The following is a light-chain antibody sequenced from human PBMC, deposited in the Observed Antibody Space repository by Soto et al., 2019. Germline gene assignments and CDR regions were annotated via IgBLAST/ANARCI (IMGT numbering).Light chain of an antibody. Sequence: ETVLTQSPGTLSMSPGERATLSCRASQSVSNNYLAWYQQKPGQAPRLLIYGASNRATGIPERFSGSGSGTDFTLTISRLEPQDSAMYYCQQYVISVTFGQGTRLEIK. V-gene: IGKV3-20*01. CDR3: QQYVISVT. CDR2: GAS. J-gene: IGKJ5*01. CDR1: QSVSNNY.